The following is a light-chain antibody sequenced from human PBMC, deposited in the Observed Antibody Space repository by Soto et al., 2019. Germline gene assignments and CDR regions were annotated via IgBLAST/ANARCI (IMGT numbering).Light chain of an antibody. Sequence: EIVMTQSPATLSVSPGERATLSCRASQSVSSNLAWYQQKPGQAPRLLIYGASTRATGIPARFRGSGSGTEFTRTISSLQSEDFAVYYCQQYNNWHITFGQGTRLEIK. CDR3: QQYNNWHIT. CDR2: GAS. V-gene: IGKV3-15*01. CDR1: QSVSSN. J-gene: IGKJ5*01.